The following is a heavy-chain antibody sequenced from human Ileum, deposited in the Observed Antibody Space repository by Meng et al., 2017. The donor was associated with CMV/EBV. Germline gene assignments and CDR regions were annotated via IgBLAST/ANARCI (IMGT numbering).Heavy chain of an antibody. Sequence: VLVQRRGPGLVKPSATLSLSCTVSGDSITSFYWSWIRQPAGKALEWIGRIYHGGSTNYNPSLKSRVTLSVDTSKNQFSMRLTSVTAADTAVYYCARGPGGFGDFNFDYWGQGTLVTVSS. CDR1: GDSITSFY. D-gene: IGHD3-16*01. CDR3: ARGPGGFGDFNFDY. CDR2: IYHGGST. V-gene: IGHV4-4*07. J-gene: IGHJ4*02.